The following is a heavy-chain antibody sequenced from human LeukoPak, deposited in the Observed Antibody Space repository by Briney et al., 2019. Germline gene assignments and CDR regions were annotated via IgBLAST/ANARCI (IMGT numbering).Heavy chain of an antibody. Sequence: SVKVSCEASGGTFSSYTISWVRQAPGQGLEWMGRIIPILGIANYAQKFRGRVTITADKSTSTAYMELSSLRSEDTAVYYCAGVAAANRIFAYWGQGTLVTVSS. V-gene: IGHV1-69*02. CDR3: AGVAAANRIFAY. D-gene: IGHD2-2*01. J-gene: IGHJ4*02. CDR2: IIPILGIA. CDR1: GGTFSSYT.